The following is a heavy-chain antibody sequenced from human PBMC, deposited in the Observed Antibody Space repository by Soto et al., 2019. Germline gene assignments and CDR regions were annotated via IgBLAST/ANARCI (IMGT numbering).Heavy chain of an antibody. Sequence: QLQLQESGPGLVKPSETLSLTCSVSGNSISSSSYYWGWIRQPPGKGLEWIGSIYYRGNTYYNPSLKSRVTISVDTSKNQFSLKLSSVTAADTAVFYCARAGPITSDYYAMDVWAKGPRSPSP. CDR3: ARAGPITSDYYAMDV. V-gene: IGHV4-39*01. D-gene: IGHD1-20*01. CDR1: GNSISSSSYY. CDR2: IYYRGNT. J-gene: IGHJ6*02.